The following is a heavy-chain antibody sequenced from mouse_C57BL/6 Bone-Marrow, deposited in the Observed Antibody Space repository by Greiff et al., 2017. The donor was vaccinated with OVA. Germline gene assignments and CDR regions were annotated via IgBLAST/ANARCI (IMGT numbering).Heavy chain of an antibody. J-gene: IGHJ3*01. CDR3: ARYYGSSSALFAD. V-gene: IGHV1-72*01. Sequence: QVQLKQPGAELVKPGASVKLSCKASGYTFTSYWMHWVKQRPGRGLEWIGRIDPNSGGTKYNEKFKSKATLTVDKPSSTAYMQLSSLTSEDSAVYYCARYYGSSSALFADWGQGTLVTVSA. D-gene: IGHD1-1*01. CDR2: IDPNSGGT. CDR1: GYTFTSYW.